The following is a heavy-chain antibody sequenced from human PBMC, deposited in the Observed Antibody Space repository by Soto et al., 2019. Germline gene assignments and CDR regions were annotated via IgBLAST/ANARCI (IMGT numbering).Heavy chain of an antibody. J-gene: IGHJ6*02. Sequence: GVSLRRSCAASGLTVSSYCMHWVRQSPGMGLVWVSRSNSDGSSTSYADSVKGRFTISRDNAKNTLYLQMNSLRAEDTAVYYCARAIGYYGMDVWGQGTTVTVSS. CDR2: SNSDGSST. CDR1: GLTVSSYC. CDR3: ARAIGYYGMDV. D-gene: IGHD3-22*01. V-gene: IGHV3-74*01.